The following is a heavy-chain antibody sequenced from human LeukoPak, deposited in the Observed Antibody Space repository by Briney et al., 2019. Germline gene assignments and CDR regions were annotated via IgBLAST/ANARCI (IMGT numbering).Heavy chain of an antibody. Sequence: SETLSLTCTVSGGSISSSSYYWGWIRQPPGKGLEWIGSIYYSGGTNYNSSLKSRVTLSIDTSKNQFSLELTSVTAADTAVYYCARIGAAGTRYYFDYWSQGTLVTVSS. CDR2: IYYSGGT. D-gene: IGHD6-13*01. CDR3: ARIGAAGTRYYFDY. V-gene: IGHV4-39*07. J-gene: IGHJ4*02. CDR1: GGSISSSSYY.